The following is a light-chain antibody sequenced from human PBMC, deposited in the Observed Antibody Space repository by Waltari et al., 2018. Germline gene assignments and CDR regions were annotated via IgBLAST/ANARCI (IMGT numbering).Light chain of an antibody. CDR2: GAT. CDR1: QDISNW. V-gene: IGKV1-12*01. Sequence: DIQMTQSPSFVSASVGDTVTISCRASQDISNWLAWFQQKPGKAPKLLLFGATTLQSGVPSRFSGTGSGTDFTLTISSLQPEDFATYYCQQANTVPRTFGGGTRVEIK. J-gene: IGKJ4*01. CDR3: QQANTVPRT.